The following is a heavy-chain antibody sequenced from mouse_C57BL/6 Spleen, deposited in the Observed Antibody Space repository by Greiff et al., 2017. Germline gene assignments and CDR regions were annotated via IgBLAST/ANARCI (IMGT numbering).Heavy chain of an antibody. CDR1: GFTFSSYG. CDR3: ARNDDYDKAWFAY. J-gene: IGHJ3*01. Sequence: DVMLVESGGDLVKPGGSLKLSCAASGFTFSSYGMSLVRQTPDKRLEWVATISSGGSYTYSPDSVKGRFTISRDNAKNTLYLQMSSLKYEDTAMYYGARNDDYDKAWFAYGGQGTLVTVSA. V-gene: IGHV5-6*02. CDR2: ISSGGSYT. D-gene: IGHD2-4*01.